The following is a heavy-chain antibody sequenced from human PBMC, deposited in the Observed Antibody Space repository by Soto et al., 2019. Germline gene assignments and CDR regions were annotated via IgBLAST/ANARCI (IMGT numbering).Heavy chain of an antibody. CDR3: ASGTVTTNYFDY. V-gene: IGHV1-69*02. J-gene: IGHJ4*02. CDR1: GGTFSSYT. D-gene: IGHD4-17*01. Sequence: QVQLVQSGAEVKKPGSSVKVSCKASGGTFSSYTISWVRQAPGQGLEWMGRIIPILGIANYAQKFQGRVTITADKFTSTAYMELSSLRSEDTAVYYCASGTVTTNYFDYWGQGTLVTVSS. CDR2: IIPILGIA.